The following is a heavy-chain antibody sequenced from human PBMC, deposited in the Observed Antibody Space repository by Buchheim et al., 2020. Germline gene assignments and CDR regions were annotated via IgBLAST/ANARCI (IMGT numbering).Heavy chain of an antibody. D-gene: IGHD3-10*01. Sequence: EVQLVQSGAEVKKTGESLKISCKGSGYSFSNHWIGWVRQMPGKGLEWMGIIYPGDSDTKYSPSFQGQVTFSADKSISPASPQWSSLKASDTAMYYCATRNLRYSNFDYWGQGTL. CDR2: IYPGDSDT. V-gene: IGHV5-51*01. CDR3: ATRNLRYSNFDY. J-gene: IGHJ4*02. CDR1: GYSFSNHW.